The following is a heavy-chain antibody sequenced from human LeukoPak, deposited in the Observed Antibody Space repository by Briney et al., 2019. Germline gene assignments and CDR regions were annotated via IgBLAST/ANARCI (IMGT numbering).Heavy chain of an antibody. J-gene: IGHJ5*02. CDR1: GFTFSHYW. V-gene: IGHV3-11*01. CDR2: INIGGTNT. CDR3: ATDGAGFDT. Sequence: PGGSLRLSCAASGFTFSHYWMSWIRQAPGKGLEWLSYINIGGTNTHYADSVKGRFTISRDNAKKSLYLEMNNLRAEDTAVYYCATDGAGFDTWGQGVLVTVSS.